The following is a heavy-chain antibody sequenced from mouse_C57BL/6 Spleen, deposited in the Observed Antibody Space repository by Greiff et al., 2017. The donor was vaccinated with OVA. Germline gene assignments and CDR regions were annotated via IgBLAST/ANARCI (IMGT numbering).Heavy chain of an antibody. D-gene: IGHD2-1*01. V-gene: IGHV1-52*01. Sequence: VKLQQPGAELVRPGSSVKLSCKASGYTFTSYWMHWVKQRPIQGLEWIGNIDPSDSETPYNQKFKDKATLTVDQSSSTAYMQLSSLTSEDCAVYYGAREVYYGNWGCAMDDWGQGTSVTVSA. J-gene: IGHJ4*01. CDR2: IDPSDSET. CDR1: GYTFTSYW. CDR3: AREVYYGNWGCAMDD.